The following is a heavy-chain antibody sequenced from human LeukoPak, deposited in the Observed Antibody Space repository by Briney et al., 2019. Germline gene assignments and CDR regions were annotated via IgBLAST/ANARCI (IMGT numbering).Heavy chain of an antibody. V-gene: IGHV4-59*08. CDR3: ARHLDYYGSGSYEF. Sequence: SETLSLTCAVSVGSLSTYYWSWIRHSPGKGLEWIGYISYNGYTNYNPSLNSRVTMSVDTSKSQFSLRLSSVTASDTAVYYCARHLDYYGSGSYEFWGQGTLVTVSS. J-gene: IGHJ4*02. D-gene: IGHD3-10*01. CDR1: VGSLSTYY. CDR2: ISYNGYT.